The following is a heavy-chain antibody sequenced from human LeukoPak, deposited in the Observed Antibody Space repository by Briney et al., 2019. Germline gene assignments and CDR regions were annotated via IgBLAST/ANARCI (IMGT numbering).Heavy chain of an antibody. V-gene: IGHV5-51*01. CDR3: ARLDAMIVGADY. Sequence: GASLQISSKGSGYSFTSYWIGWVRRMPGKGLEWMGIIYPGDSDTRYSPSFQGQVTISADKSISTAYLQWSSLKASDTAMYYCARLDAMIVGADYWGQGTLVAVSS. CDR2: IYPGDSDT. D-gene: IGHD1-26*01. J-gene: IGHJ4*02. CDR1: GYSFTSYW.